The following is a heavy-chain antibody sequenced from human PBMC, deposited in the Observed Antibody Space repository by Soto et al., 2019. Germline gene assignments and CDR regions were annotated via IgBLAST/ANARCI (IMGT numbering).Heavy chain of an antibody. Sequence: SGGSLRLSCAASRFSFSSYGIHCIRQAPGKGLEWVAVISNDGTKEHYADSVKGRFTISRDNSKNTLYLQMNRLRTEDTAIYYCAHNNDQRAFCYYAMDVCGQGTTVTIYS. D-gene: IGHD1-1*01. CDR3: AHNNDQRAFCYYAMDV. CDR2: ISNDGTKE. V-gene: IGHV3-30*03. CDR1: RFSFSSYG. J-gene: IGHJ6*02.